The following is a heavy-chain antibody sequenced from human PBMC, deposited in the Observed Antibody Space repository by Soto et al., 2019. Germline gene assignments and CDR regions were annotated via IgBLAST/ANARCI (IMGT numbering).Heavy chain of an antibody. Sequence: ASVKVSCKASGYTFTAYAMHWVRQAPGQRLEWMGWINAGNGNTNYAQKLQGRVTMTTDTSTSTAYMELRSLRSDDTAVYYCARVSTTGYSGYDDAFDIWGQGTMVTVSS. V-gene: IGHV1-3*01. CDR2: INAGNGNT. CDR3: ARVSTTGYSGYDDAFDI. J-gene: IGHJ3*02. CDR1: GYTFTAYA. D-gene: IGHD5-12*01.